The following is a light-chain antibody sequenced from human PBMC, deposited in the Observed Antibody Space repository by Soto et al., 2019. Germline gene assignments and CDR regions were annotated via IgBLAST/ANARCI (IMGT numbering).Light chain of an antibody. CDR3: QAWDSSTEVV. V-gene: IGLV3-1*01. CDR1: KLGDKY. CDR2: QDS. Sequence: SYELTQPPSVSVSPGQTASITCSGDKLGDKYACWYQQKPGQSPVLVIYQDSKRPSGIPERFSGSNSRNTATLTISGTQAMDEADYYCQAWDSSTEVVFDGGTKLTVL. J-gene: IGLJ2*01.